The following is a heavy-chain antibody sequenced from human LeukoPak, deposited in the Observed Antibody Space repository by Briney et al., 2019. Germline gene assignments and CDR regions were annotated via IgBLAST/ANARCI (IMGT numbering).Heavy chain of an antibody. CDR1: GGSISSYY. J-gene: IGHJ6*03. D-gene: IGHD6-13*01. CDR2: IYYSGST. CDR3: AREIAAAGTAAYYYYMDV. V-gene: IGHV4-59*01. Sequence: SETLSLTCTVSGGSISSYYWSWIRQPPGKGLEWIGYIYYSGSTNYNPSLKSRVTISVDTSKNQFSLKLSSVTAADTAVYYCAREIAAAGTAAYYYYMDVWGKGTTVTVSS.